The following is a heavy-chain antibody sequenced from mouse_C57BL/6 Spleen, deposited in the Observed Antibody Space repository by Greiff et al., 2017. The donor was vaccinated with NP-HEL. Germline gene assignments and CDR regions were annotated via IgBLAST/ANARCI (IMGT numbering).Heavy chain of an antibody. Sequence: DVKLVESGGGLVKPGGSLKLSCAASGFTFSDYGMHWVRQAPEKGLEWVAYISSGSSTIYYADTVKGRFTISRDNAKNTLFLQMTSLRSEDTAMYYCARGTTVVATDYWGQGTTLTVSS. CDR3: ARGTTVVATDY. D-gene: IGHD1-1*01. J-gene: IGHJ2*01. V-gene: IGHV5-17*01. CDR1: GFTFSDYG. CDR2: ISSGSSTI.